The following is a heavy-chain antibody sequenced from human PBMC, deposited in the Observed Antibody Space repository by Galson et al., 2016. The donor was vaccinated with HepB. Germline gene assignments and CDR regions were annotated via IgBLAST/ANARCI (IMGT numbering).Heavy chain of an antibody. CDR2: DSYSGST. V-gene: IGHV4-59*12. CDR3: VRGLNPSDP. CDR1: GGPISHYY. J-gene: IGHJ5*02. Sequence: SETLSLTCTVSGGPISHYYWNWTRHPPGKGLEWIAFDSYSGSTSYNPSLKSRVTISIDRSKNQFSLNLTSVTAADTGVYYCVRGLNPSDPWGQGTLVTVSS. D-gene: IGHD3-10*01.